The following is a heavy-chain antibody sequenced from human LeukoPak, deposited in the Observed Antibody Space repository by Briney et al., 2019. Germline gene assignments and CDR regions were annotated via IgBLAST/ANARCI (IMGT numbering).Heavy chain of an antibody. J-gene: IGHJ3*02. Sequence: PSETLSLTCTVSGGSISSGGYYWSWIRQPPGKGLEWIGYTYHSGSTYYNPSLKSRVTISVDRSKNQFSLKLSPVTAADTAVYYCARANQNDSPGAFDIWGQGTMVTVSS. CDR3: ARANQNDSPGAFDI. V-gene: IGHV4-30-2*01. CDR2: TYHSGST. CDR1: GGSISSGGYY. D-gene: IGHD1-14*01.